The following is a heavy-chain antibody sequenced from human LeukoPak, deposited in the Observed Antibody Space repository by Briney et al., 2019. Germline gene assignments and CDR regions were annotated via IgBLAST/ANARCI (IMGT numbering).Heavy chain of an antibody. J-gene: IGHJ3*02. CDR2: ISGSGGST. CDR3: AKDQNYYGSGSADDAFDI. CDR1: GFTFSSYA. V-gene: IGHV3-23*01. Sequence: PGGSLRLSCAASGFTFSSYAMSWVRQAPGKGLEWVSAISGSGGSTYYADSVKGRFTISRDNSRNTLYLQMNSLRAEDTAVYYCAKDQNYYGSGSADDAFDIWAKGQWSPSLQ. D-gene: IGHD3-10*01.